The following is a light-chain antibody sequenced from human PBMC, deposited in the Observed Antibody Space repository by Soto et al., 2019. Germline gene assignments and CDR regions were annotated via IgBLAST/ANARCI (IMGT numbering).Light chain of an antibody. CDR2: EVS. Sequence: QSALTQPASVSGSPGQSITISCTGTSSDVGGYDFVSWYQQHPGKAPKLMIYEVSNRPSGVSNRFSGSKSGNTASLTGSGLQAEDEADYYCSSYTSSSTWVFGGGTKLTVL. CDR1: SSDVGGYDF. V-gene: IGLV2-14*01. CDR3: SSYTSSSTWV. J-gene: IGLJ3*02.